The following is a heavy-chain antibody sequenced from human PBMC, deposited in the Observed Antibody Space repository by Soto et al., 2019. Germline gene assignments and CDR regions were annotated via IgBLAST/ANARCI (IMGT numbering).Heavy chain of an antibody. CDR3: ARGWEQQLVRGNWFDP. D-gene: IGHD6-13*01. J-gene: IGHJ5*02. CDR1: GGSISSGGYY. V-gene: IGHV4-31*03. Sequence: SETLSLTCTVSGGSISSGGYYWSWIRQHPGKGLEWIGYIYYSGSTYYNPSLKSRVTISVDTSKNQFSLKLSSVTAADTAVYYCARGWEQQLVRGNWFDPWGQGTLVTVSS. CDR2: IYYSGST.